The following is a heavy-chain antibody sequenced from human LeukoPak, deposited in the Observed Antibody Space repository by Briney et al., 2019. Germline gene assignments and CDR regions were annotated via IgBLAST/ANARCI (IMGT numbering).Heavy chain of an antibody. J-gene: IGHJ4*02. V-gene: IGHV1-69*02. CDR1: GGTFSSYT. CDR3: ADQSSSWTFDY. CDR2: IIPILGIA. Sequence: SVKVSCKASGGTFSSYTNSWVRQAPGQGLEWMGRIIPILGIANYAQKFQGRVTITADKSTSTAYMELSSLRAEDTAVYYCADQSSSWTFDYWGQGTLVTVSS. D-gene: IGHD6-13*01.